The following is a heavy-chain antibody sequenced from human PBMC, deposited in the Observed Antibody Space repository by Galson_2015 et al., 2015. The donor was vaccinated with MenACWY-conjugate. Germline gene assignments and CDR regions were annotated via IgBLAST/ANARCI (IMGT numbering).Heavy chain of an antibody. CDR2: ISEDGNNK. CDR3: AKADKQTCYGATCYYFDS. J-gene: IGHJ4*02. CDR1: GFTFSSYV. Sequence: SLRLSCAASGFTFSSYVMHWVRQAPGKGLEWVAVISEDGNNKNYADSVKGRFTISRDNSKNTLYLQMNTLRAEDTALYICAKADKQTCYGATCYYFDSWGQGTLVTVSS. D-gene: IGHD4/OR15-4a*01. V-gene: IGHV3-30-3*01.